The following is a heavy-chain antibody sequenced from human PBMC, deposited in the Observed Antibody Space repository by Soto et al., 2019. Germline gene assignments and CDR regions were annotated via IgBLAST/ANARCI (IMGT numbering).Heavy chain of an antibody. CDR2: ISESGGST. D-gene: IGHD6-13*01. Sequence: EVQLLESGGGLVQRGGSLRLSCAASVFSFSDYAMSWVRQAPGKGLEWVSVISESGGSTHYADSVRGRFTVSRDNSKNSLSLRMNSLRDEDTAVYFCAKRSPYSSGWYSPIIDYWGQGALVTVSS. J-gene: IGHJ4*02. V-gene: IGHV3-23*01. CDR1: VFSFSDYA. CDR3: AKRSPYSSGWYSPIIDY.